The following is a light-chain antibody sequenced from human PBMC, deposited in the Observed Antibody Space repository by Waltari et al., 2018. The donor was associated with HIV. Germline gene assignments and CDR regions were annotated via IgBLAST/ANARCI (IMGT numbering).Light chain of an antibody. CDR1: SRDGGRYDF. J-gene: IGLJ1*01. Sequence: QSALTQPASVSGSPGQSTTFSCTGPSRDGGRYDFFSWYQPHPGKAPKLMIYEVTKRPSGVSNRFSGSKSGNTASLTISGLQAEDEADYYCCSYAGSSFYVFGAGTKVTVL. CDR3: CSYAGSSFYV. CDR2: EVT. V-gene: IGLV2-23*02.